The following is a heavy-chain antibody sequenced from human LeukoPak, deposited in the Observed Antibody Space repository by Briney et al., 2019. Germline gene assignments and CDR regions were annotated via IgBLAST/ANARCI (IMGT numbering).Heavy chain of an antibody. Sequence: GASVKVSCKASGGTFSSYAISWVRQAPGQGLEWMGGIIPIFGTANYAQKFQGRVTITADESTSTAYMELSSLRSEDTAVYYCARGGTEWDIVVVPAAISSDYFDYWGQGTLVTVSS. V-gene: IGHV1-69*13. CDR2: IIPIFGTA. CDR3: ARGGTEWDIVVVPAAISSDYFDY. CDR1: GGTFSSYA. J-gene: IGHJ4*02. D-gene: IGHD2-2*01.